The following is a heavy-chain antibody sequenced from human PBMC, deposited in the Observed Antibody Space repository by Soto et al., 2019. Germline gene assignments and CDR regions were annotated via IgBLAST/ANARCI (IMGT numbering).Heavy chain of an antibody. J-gene: IGHJ5*02. CDR1: ECTFMNCD. CDR3: VRMASSGTLNWFDP. CDR2: MNPNSGNT. D-gene: IGHD1-1*01. V-gene: IGHV1-8*01. Sequence: ASVKVSCKASECTFMNCDISWVRQATGQGLEWMGWMNPNSGNTGYALKFQGRVSMTRNTSIYTVYLELSSLASDDTAVYYCVRMASSGTLNWFDPWGQGTLVTVSS.